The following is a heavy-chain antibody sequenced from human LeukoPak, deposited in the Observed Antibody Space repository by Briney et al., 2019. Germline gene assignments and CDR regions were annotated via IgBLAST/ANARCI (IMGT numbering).Heavy chain of an antibody. CDR3: AIQSAYDSSGLDY. CDR1: GFTFSDYY. J-gene: IGHJ4*02. Sequence: PGGSLRLSCAASGFTFSDYYMSWIRQAPGKGLEWVSYISSSGSTIYYADSVKGRFTISRDNAKNSLYLQMNSLRAEDTAVYYCAIQSAYDSSGLDYWGQGTLVTVSS. V-gene: IGHV3-11*01. D-gene: IGHD3-22*01. CDR2: ISSSGSTI.